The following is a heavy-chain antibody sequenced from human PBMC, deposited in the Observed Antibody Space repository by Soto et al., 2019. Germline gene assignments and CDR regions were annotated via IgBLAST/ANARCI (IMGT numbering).Heavy chain of an antibody. D-gene: IGHD1-26*01. J-gene: IGHJ5*02. CDR3: AREDGGNADNGSWFDP. CDR2: IYHSGST. CDR1: GYSISSGYY. Sequence: SETLSLTCAVSGYSISSGYYWGWMRQPPGKGLEWIGSIYHSGSTYYNPSLKSRVTISVDTSKNQFSLKLSSVTAADTAVYYCAREDGGNADNGSWFDPWGQGTLVTVSS. V-gene: IGHV4-38-2*02.